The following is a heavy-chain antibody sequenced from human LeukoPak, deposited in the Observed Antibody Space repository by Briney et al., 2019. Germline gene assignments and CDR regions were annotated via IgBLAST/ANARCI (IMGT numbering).Heavy chain of an antibody. CDR1: GFTFSSYA. Sequence: PGGSLRLSCAASGFTFSSYAMSWVRQAPGKGLEWVSAISGSGGTTYYADSVKGRFTVSRDNSKNTLYLQMSSLRAEDTAVYYCAETTNTTITMVRGFRILGGQGTLVTVSS. CDR2: ISGSGGTT. J-gene: IGHJ4*02. V-gene: IGHV3-23*01. CDR3: AETTNTTITMVRGFRIL. D-gene: IGHD3-10*01.